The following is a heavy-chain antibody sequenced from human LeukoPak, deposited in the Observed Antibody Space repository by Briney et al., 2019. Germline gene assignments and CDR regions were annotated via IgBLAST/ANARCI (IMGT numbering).Heavy chain of an antibody. J-gene: IGHJ4*02. CDR2: IWYDGSNT. Sequence: GRSLRLPCAASGFTFSNYAMHWVRQAPGKGLEWVALIWYDGSNTYYGDSVKGRFTISRDNPKNTLYLQMNSLRGEDTAVYYCARDGYYGSGSYVDYWGQGTLVTVSS. CDR3: ARDGYYGSGSYVDY. D-gene: IGHD3-10*01. CDR1: GFTFSNYA. V-gene: IGHV3-33*01.